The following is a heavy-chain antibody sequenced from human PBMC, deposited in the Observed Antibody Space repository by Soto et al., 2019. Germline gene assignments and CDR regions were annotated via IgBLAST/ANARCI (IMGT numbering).Heavy chain of an antibody. CDR2: IFYSGST. V-gene: IGHV4-39*01. D-gene: IGHD3-10*01. CDR1: GDSISSSNYF. CDR3: ARRYGWLYFDY. Sequence: PSETLSLTCTVSGDSISSSNYFWGWIRQPPGKGLEWIGTIFYSGSTYYNPSLKSRVTISVDTSKNQFSLKLTSATAADTALYYCARRYGWLYFDYWGQGSLVTV. J-gene: IGHJ4*02.